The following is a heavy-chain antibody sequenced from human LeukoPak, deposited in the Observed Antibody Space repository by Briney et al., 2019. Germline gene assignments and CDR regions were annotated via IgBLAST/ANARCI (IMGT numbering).Heavy chain of an antibody. CDR2: IYHSGST. Sequence: SETLSLTCTVSGYSISSGYYWGWIRQPPGKGLEWIGNIYHSGSTNYNPSLKSRVTISVDTSKNQFSLKLSSVTAADTAVYYCARGRIAAAGTYYYYYYMDVWGKGTTVAISS. J-gene: IGHJ6*03. V-gene: IGHV4-38-2*02. D-gene: IGHD6-13*01. CDR3: ARGRIAAAGTYYYYYYMDV. CDR1: GYSISSGYY.